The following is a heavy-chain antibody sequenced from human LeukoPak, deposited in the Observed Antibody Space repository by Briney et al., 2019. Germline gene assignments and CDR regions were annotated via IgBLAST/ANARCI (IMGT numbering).Heavy chain of an antibody. J-gene: IGHJ4*02. D-gene: IGHD2-15*01. Sequence: ASVKVSCKASGYTFTSYYMHWVRQAPGQGLEWMGIIKPSGGSTSYAQKFQGRVTMTRDTSTSTVYMELSSLRSEDTAVYYCARAKRTGTNKHYYCSGGSCYPDYWGQGTLVTVSS. CDR2: IKPSGGST. CDR3: ARAKRTGTNKHYYCSGGSCYPDY. CDR1: GYTFTSYY. V-gene: IGHV1-46*01.